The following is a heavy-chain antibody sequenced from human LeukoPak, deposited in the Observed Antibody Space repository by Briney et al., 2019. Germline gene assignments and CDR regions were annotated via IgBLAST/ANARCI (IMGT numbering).Heavy chain of an antibody. Sequence: ASVTVSCKASGYTFTSYDINWVRQATGQGLEWMGWMNPNSGNTGYAQKFQGRVTITRNTSISTAYMELSSLRSEDTAVYYCARDQGYCSSTSCYYYYYMDVWGKGTTVTVSS. CDR1: GYTFTSYD. J-gene: IGHJ6*03. CDR2: MNPNSGNT. V-gene: IGHV1-8*03. D-gene: IGHD2-2*01. CDR3: ARDQGYCSSTSCYYYYYMDV.